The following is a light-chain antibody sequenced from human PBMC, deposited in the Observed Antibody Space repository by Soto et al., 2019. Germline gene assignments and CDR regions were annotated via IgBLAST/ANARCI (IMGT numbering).Light chain of an antibody. CDR2: EVS. Sequence: VLTQPASVSGSPGQSITITCTGTSGDVGGYYYVSWYQQLPGKAPKLMISEVSNRPSGVSNRFSGSKSGNTASLTISGLQAEDEADYYCSSYTAGGTIFGTGTKVTVL. CDR1: SGDVGGYYY. CDR3: SSYTAGGTI. V-gene: IGLV2-14*01. J-gene: IGLJ1*01.